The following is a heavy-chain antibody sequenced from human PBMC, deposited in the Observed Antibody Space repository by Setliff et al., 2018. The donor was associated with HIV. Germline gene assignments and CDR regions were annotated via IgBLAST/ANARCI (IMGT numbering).Heavy chain of an antibody. CDR2: ISGSGRGT. CDR3: ARDPPGSGFHLDY. J-gene: IGHJ4*02. Sequence: GSLRLSCAASGFTFSDYAMSWVRQAPGKGLEWVSAISGSGRGTYYADSVKGRFTISRDNSKNTLYLQVNSLRTEDTAVYYCARDPPGSGFHLDYWGQGTPVT. D-gene: IGHD5-12*01. V-gene: IGHV3-23*01. CDR1: GFTFSDYA.